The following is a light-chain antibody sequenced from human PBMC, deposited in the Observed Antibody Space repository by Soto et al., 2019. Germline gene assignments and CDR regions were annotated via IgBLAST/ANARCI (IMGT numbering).Light chain of an antibody. CDR3: HQYNNFWT. J-gene: IGKJ1*01. CDR1: QSVSSR. Sequence: EIVMTQSPATLSVSPGERVTLSCRASQSVSSRLAWYHQKPGQSPRLLIYSASTRATGIPARFSGSGSGTEFTLTISSLQSEDFGLYYCHQYNNFWTFGQGTKVDIK. CDR2: SAS. V-gene: IGKV3-15*01.